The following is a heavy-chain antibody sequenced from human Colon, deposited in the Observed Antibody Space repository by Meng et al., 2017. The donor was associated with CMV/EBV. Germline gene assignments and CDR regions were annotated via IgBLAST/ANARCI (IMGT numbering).Heavy chain of an antibody. V-gene: IGHV1-69*05. Sequence: SVKVSCKTSGYTFTQYAVHWVRQAPGQGLEWMGGIIPLFNTTNYAQKFQGRVTITTDESTSTAYMELSSLRSEDAAVYYCARAVVSDFWSGPPIAKNGMDVWGLGTTVTVSS. J-gene: IGHJ6*02. D-gene: IGHD3-3*01. CDR2: IIPLFNTT. CDR1: GYTFTQYA. CDR3: ARAVVSDFWSGPPIAKNGMDV.